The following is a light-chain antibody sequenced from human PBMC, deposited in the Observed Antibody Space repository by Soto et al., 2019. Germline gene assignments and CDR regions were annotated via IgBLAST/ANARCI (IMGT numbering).Light chain of an antibody. V-gene: IGKV1-6*01. CDR2: ATS. CDR3: QQYDNLPLT. J-gene: IGKJ3*01. CDR1: QDIRSD. Sequence: AIQVTQSPSSLSASVGDRVTITCRASQDIRSDLGWYQQKPGKAPKLLIFATSTLQSGVPSRFSGTGSGTDFTLTISSLQPEHFATYYCQQYDNLPLTFGPGTKVDIK.